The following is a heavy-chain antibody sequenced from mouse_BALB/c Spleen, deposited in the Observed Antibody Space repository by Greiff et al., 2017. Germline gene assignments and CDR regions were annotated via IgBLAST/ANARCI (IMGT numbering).Heavy chain of an antibody. CDR1: GFTFSSYD. Sequence: EVKLEESGGGLVQPGGSRKLSCAASGFTFSSYDMSWVRQTPEKRLEWVAYISSGGGSTYYPDTVKGRFTISRDNAKNTLYLQMSSLKSEDTAMYYCASTTGKDYFDYWGQGTTLTVSS. D-gene: IGHD1-1*01. J-gene: IGHJ2*01. CDR2: ISSGGGST. V-gene: IGHV5-12-1*01. CDR3: ASTTGKDYFDY.